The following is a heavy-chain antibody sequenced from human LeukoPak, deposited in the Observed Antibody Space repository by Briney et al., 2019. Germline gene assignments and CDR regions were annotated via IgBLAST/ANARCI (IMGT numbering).Heavy chain of an antibody. CDR3: ARDLSGSFDY. J-gene: IGHJ4*02. CDR2: ISYDGSNK. D-gene: IGHD6-19*01. CDR1: GFTFSSYA. V-gene: IGHV3-30*01. Sequence: GGSLRLSCAASGFTFSSYAMHWVRQAPGKGLEWVAVISYDGSNKYYADSVKGRFTISRDNSKNTLYLQMNSLRAEDTAVYYCARDLSGSFDYWGQGTLVTVSS.